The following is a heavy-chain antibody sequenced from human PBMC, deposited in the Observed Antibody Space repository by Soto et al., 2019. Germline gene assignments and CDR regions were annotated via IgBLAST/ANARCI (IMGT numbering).Heavy chain of an antibody. CDR3: ARAYYDSSGYYRYFQH. CDR1: GGSISSGGYY. D-gene: IGHD3-22*01. J-gene: IGHJ1*01. V-gene: IGHV4-31*03. Sequence: SETLSLTCTVSGGSISSGGYYWSWIRQHPGKGLEWIGYIYYSGSTYYNPSLKSRVTISVDTSKNQFSLKLSSVTAADTAVYYCARAYYDSSGYYRYFQHWGQGTLVTVSS. CDR2: IYYSGST.